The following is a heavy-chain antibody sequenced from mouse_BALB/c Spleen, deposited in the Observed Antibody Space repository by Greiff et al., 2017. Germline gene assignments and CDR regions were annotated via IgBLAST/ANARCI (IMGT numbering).Heavy chain of an antibody. CDR1: GYAFSSYW. CDR3: ARPLYYYGSNAWFAY. J-gene: IGHJ3*01. Sequence: QVQLKESGAELVRPGSSVKISCKASGYAFSSYWMNWVKQRPGQGLEWIGQIYPGDGDTNYNGKFKGKATLTADKSSSTAYMQLSSLTSEDSAVYFCARPLYYYGSNAWFAYWGQGTLVTVSA. D-gene: IGHD1-1*01. V-gene: IGHV1-80*01. CDR2: IYPGDGDT.